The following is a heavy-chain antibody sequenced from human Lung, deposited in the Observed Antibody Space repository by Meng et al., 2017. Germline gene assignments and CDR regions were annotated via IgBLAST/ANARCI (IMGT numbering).Heavy chain of an antibody. J-gene: IGHJ4*02. CDR3: ARGGWYSSSSRVDY. CDR1: GFTFSSYG. CDR2: IWYDGSNK. V-gene: IGHV3-33*01. D-gene: IGHD6-13*01. Sequence: RLVGAGGGWGQPGRSLRLPCAGFGFTFSSYGMHWVRQAPGKGLEWVAVIWYDGSNKYYADSVKGRFTISRDNSKNTLYLQMNSLRAEDTAVYYCARGGWYSSSSRVDYWGQGTLVTVSS.